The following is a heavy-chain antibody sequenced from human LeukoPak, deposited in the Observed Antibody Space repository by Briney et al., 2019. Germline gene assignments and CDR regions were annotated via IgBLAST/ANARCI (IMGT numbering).Heavy chain of an antibody. CDR3: ARLTGGEYFDY. CDR2: INPNSGGT. V-gene: IGHV1-2*02. Sequence: ASVKVSCKASGYTFTGYYMYWVRQAPGQGLEWMGWINPNSGGTNYTQKFHGRVTMTRDTSISTAYMELSRLRSDDTAVYYCARLTGGEYFDYWGQGTLVTVSS. J-gene: IGHJ4*02. CDR1: GYTFTGYY.